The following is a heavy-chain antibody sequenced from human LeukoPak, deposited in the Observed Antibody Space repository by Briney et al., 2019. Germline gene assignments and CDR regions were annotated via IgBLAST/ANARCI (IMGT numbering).Heavy chain of an antibody. CDR2: INHSGST. CDR3: ARGPYSSSWRDFDY. D-gene: IGHD6-13*01. CDR1: GGSFSGYY. J-gene: IGHJ4*02. V-gene: IGHV4-34*01. Sequence: KPSETLSLTCAVYGGSFSGYYWSWIRQPPGKGLEWMGEINHSGSTHYNPSLQSRVTISVDTSKNQFSLKLSSVTAADTAVYYCARGPYSSSWRDFDYWGQGTLVTVSS.